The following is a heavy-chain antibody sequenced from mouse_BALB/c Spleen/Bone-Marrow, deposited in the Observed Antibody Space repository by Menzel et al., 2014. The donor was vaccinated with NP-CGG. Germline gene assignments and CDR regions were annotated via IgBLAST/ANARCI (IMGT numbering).Heavy chain of an antibody. D-gene: IGHD1-1*01. CDR3: TRDPFYYGSNYAMDY. CDR1: GFTFSSYT. J-gene: IGHJ4*01. CDR2: ISSGGSYT. Sequence: EVNVVESGGGLVKPGGSLKLSCAASGFTFSSYTMSWVRQTPEKRLEWVATISSGGSYTYYPDSVKGRFTISRDNAKNTLYLQMSSLKSEDTAMYYCTRDPFYYGSNYAMDYWGQGTSVTVSS. V-gene: IGHV5-6-4*01.